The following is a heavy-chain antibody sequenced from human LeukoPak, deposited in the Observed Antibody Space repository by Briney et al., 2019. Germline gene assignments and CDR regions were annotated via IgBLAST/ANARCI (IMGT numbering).Heavy chain of an antibody. D-gene: IGHD1-26*01. V-gene: IGHV3-48*04. CDR3: AREGGEWELLRTFDY. Sequence: GGSLRLSCAASGFTFSSYGMHWVRQAPGKGLEWVSYISSSGSTIYYADSVKGRFTISRDNAKNSLYLQMNSLRAEDTAVYYCAREGGEWELLRTFDYWGQGTLVTVSS. CDR1: GFTFSSYG. CDR2: ISSSGSTI. J-gene: IGHJ4*02.